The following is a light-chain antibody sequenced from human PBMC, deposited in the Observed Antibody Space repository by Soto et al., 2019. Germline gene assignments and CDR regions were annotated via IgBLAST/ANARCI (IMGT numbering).Light chain of an antibody. J-gene: IGLJ1*01. Sequence: QSVLTQPASVSASPGQSITISCTGTSSDVGSYNFVSWYQQYPGKAPKVMIYEASKRPSGVSNRFSASKSGNTASLTISGLQADDEADYYCVSYAGSYTNVFGTGIKVTVL. V-gene: IGLV2-23*01. CDR2: EAS. CDR1: SSDVGSYNF. CDR3: VSYAGSYTNV.